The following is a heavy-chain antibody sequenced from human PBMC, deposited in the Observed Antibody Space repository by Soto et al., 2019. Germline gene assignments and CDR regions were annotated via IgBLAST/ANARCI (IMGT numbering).Heavy chain of an antibody. CDR1: GDSVSSNSAA. CDR3: ARVERYSNPYSFAQ. CDR2: TYYRSKWYN. D-gene: IGHD5-18*01. V-gene: IGHV6-1*01. Sequence: SQTLSLTCAISGDSVSSNSAAWNWIRKSPSRGLEWLGRTYYRSKWYNDFAVSVKSRITINPDTSKNQFSLQLNSVTPEDTAVYYCARVERYSNPYSFAQWGQGTLVTVSS. J-gene: IGHJ4*02.